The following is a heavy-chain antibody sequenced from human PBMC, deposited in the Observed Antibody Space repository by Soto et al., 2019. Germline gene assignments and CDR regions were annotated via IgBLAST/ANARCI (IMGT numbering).Heavy chain of an antibody. J-gene: IGHJ4*02. CDR2: IKQDGSEK. V-gene: IGHV3-7*05. Sequence: EVQLVESGGGLVQPGGSLRLSCAASGFTFSSYWMSWVRQAPGKGLEWVANIKQDGSEKYYVDSVKGRFTISRDNAKNSLYLQMNSLRAEDTAVYYCARVVYYYDSSGYYSNFDYWGQGTLVTVSS. CDR1: GFTFSSYW. D-gene: IGHD3-22*01. CDR3: ARVVYYYDSSGYYSNFDY.